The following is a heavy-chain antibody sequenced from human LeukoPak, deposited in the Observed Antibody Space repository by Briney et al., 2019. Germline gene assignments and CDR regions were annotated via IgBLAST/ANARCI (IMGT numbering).Heavy chain of an antibody. Sequence: ASVKVSCKASGYTFTSYGISWVRQAPGQGLEWMGWISAYNGNTNYAQKLQGRVTMTTDTSTSTAYMELRSLRSDDTAVYYCAGVVSAATGVDAFDIWGQGTMVTVSS. D-gene: IGHD2-2*01. CDR1: GYTFTSYG. CDR2: ISAYNGNT. J-gene: IGHJ3*02. CDR3: AGVVSAATGVDAFDI. V-gene: IGHV1-18*01.